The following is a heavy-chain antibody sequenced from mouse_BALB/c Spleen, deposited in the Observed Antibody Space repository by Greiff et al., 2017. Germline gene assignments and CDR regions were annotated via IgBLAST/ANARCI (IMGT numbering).Heavy chain of an antibody. J-gene: IGHJ2*01. Sequence: VNLVESGPGLVAPSQSLSITCTVSGFSLTSYGVHWVRQPPGKGLEWLGVIWAGGSTNYNSALMSRLSISKDNSKSQVFLKMNSLQTDDTAMYYCARDRAYYGNFDYWGQGTTLTVSS. V-gene: IGHV2-9*02. CDR1: GFSLTSYG. CDR2: IWAGGST. D-gene: IGHD1-1*01. CDR3: ARDRAYYGNFDY.